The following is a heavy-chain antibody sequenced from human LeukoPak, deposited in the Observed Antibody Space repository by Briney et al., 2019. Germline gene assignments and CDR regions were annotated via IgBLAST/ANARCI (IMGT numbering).Heavy chain of an antibody. V-gene: IGHV4-4*02. CDR1: GGSISSSNW. Sequence: SGTLSLTCAVSGGSISSSNWWSWVRQPPGKGLEWIGEIYHSGSTNYNPSLKSRVTISVDKSKSQFSLKLSSVTAADTAVYYCARTSQRGWLALDYWGQGTLVTVSS. J-gene: IGHJ4*02. CDR3: ARTSQRGWLALDY. CDR2: IYHSGST. D-gene: IGHD6-19*01.